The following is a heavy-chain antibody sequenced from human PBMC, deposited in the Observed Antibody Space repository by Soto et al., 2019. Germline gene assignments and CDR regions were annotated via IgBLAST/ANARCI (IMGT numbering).Heavy chain of an antibody. J-gene: IGHJ5*02. V-gene: IGHV1-8*01. CDR2: MNPNSGNT. CDR3: ARGYCSSTSCYYNWFDP. CDR1: GYTFTSYD. D-gene: IGHD2-2*01. Sequence: ASVKVSCKASGYTFTSYDINWVRQATGQGLEWMGWMNPNSGNTGYAQKFQGRVTMTRNTSISTAYMELSSLRSEDTAVYYCARGYCSSTSCYYNWFDPWGQGTLVTVSS.